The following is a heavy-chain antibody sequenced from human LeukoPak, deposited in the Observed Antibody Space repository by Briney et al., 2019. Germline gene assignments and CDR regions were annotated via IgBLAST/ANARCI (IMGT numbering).Heavy chain of an antibody. Sequence: GGSLSLSCAASGFTFSSYAMHWFRQAPGKGLEWVAVISYDGSNKYYADSVKGRFTISRDNSKNTLYLQMNSLRAEDTAVYYCAREYYDFWSGYSPFDPWGQGTLVTVSS. CDR2: ISYDGSNK. J-gene: IGHJ5*02. D-gene: IGHD3-3*01. V-gene: IGHV3-30-3*01. CDR1: GFTFSSYA. CDR3: AREYYDFWSGYSPFDP.